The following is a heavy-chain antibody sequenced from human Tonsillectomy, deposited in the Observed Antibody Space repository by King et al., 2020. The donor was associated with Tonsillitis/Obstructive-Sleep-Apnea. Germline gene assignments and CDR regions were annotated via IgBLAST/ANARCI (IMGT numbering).Heavy chain of an antibody. Sequence: TLKESSPTLVKPTQTLTLTCTFSGFSLSTSGVGVGWIRQPPGKALEWLALIYWDDDKRYSPSLKSRLTITKDTSKNQVVLTMTNMNPVDTATYYCAHRRGSGSYWNIWFDPWGQGTLVTVSS. CDR3: AHRRGSGSYWNIWFDP. CDR2: IYWDDDK. J-gene: IGHJ5*02. V-gene: IGHV2-5*02. D-gene: IGHD1-26*01. CDR1: GFSLSTSGVG.